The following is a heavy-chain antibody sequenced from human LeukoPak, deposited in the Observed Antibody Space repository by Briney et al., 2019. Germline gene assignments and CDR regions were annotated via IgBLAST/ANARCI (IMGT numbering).Heavy chain of an antibody. J-gene: IGHJ3*02. Sequence: ASVKVSCKVSGYTLTELSMHWVRQAPGKELEWMGGFDPEDGETIYAQKFQGRVTMTEDTSTDTAYMELSSLRSEDTAVYYCATEFVGLAAFDIWGQGTMVTVSS. V-gene: IGHV1-24*01. D-gene: IGHD3-16*02. CDR3: ATEFVGLAAFDI. CDR2: FDPEDGET. CDR1: GYTLTELS.